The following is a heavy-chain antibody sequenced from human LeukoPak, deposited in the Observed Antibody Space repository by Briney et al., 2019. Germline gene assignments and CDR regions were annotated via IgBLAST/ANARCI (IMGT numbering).Heavy chain of an antibody. V-gene: IGHV5-51*01. CDR1: GYXFTTYW. D-gene: IGHD6-13*01. CDR2: IYPGDSDT. J-gene: IGHJ5*01. Sequence: GESLKISCNGLGYXFTTYWICWVRQMPGKGLEWMGIIYPGDSDTRYSPSFQGQVTISADKSISTAYLQRSSLKASDTAFYYCARLPTGYSSSWSDFWGQGTLVTVSS. CDR3: ARLPTGYSSSWSDF.